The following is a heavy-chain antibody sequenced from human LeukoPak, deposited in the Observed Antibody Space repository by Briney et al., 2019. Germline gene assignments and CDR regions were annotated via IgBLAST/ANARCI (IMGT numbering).Heavy chain of an antibody. Sequence: GGSLRLSCAASGFTFSSYEMNWVRQAPGKGLEWVSYISSSGSIIYYADSVKGRFTISRDNAKNSLYLQMNSLRAEDTAVYYCAIGTNFDYWGQGTLVTVSS. D-gene: IGHD1-1*01. V-gene: IGHV3-48*03. J-gene: IGHJ4*02. CDR3: AIGTNFDY. CDR1: GFTFSSYE. CDR2: ISSSGSII.